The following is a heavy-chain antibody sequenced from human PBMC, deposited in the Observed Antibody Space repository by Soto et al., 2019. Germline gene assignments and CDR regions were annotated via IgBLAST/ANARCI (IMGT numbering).Heavy chain of an antibody. CDR2: ISHDGNNK. J-gene: IGHJ6*02. Sequence: QVQLVESGGGVVQPGRSLRLSCAASGFTFSNYGMHWVRQAPGKGLEWVAVISHDGNNKDYADSVKGRFTISRDNSENALYLQLNSWRPEGTAVYYCARDTHKGRYDGSGSYYTAAGDVWGQGTTVTVSS. V-gene: IGHV3-30*04. CDR3: ARDTHKGRYDGSGSYYTAAGDV. D-gene: IGHD3-10*01. CDR1: GFTFSNYG.